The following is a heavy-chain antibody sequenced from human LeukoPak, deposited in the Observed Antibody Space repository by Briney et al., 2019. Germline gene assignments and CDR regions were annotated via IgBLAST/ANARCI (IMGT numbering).Heavy chain of an antibody. CDR3: AKAGRRIAAAAWGYYFDY. Sequence: PGGSLRLSCAASGFTFSSYAMSWVRQAPGKGLEWVSAISGSGGSTYYADSVKGRFTISRDNSKNTLYLQMNSLRAEDTAVYYCAKAGRRIAAAAWGYYFDYWGQGTLVTVSS. D-gene: IGHD6-13*01. V-gene: IGHV3-23*01. CDR1: GFTFSSYA. J-gene: IGHJ4*02. CDR2: ISGSGGST.